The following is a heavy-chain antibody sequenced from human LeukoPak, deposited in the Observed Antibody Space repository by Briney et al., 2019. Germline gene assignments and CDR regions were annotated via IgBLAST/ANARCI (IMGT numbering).Heavy chain of an antibody. CDR2: ISSSGSTI. D-gene: IGHD5-12*01. V-gene: IGHV3-48*03. CDR1: GFTFSSYE. Sequence: GGSLRLSCAASGFTFSSYEMNWVRRAPGKGLEWVSYISSSGSTIYYADSVKGRFTISRDNAKNSLYLQMNSLRAEDTAVYYCAIGGTRGIYSGYDPFDYWGQGALVTVSS. J-gene: IGHJ4*02. CDR3: AIGGTRGIYSGYDPFDY.